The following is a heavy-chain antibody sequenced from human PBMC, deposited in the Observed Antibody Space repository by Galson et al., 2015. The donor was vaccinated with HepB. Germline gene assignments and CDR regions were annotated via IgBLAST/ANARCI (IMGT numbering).Heavy chain of an antibody. J-gene: IGHJ4*02. CDR1: GFKFSDYG. Sequence: SLRLSCAASGFKFSDYGMHWVRQAPGKGLEWVASTWWDGSNDNYVDSVKGRFTVSRDNSKNTLYLQMNSLRADDTAVYYCAKATNYWSGHYNWGQGTLVSVSS. D-gene: IGHD3-3*01. CDR2: TWWDGSND. V-gene: IGHV3-33*06. CDR3: AKATNYWSGHYN.